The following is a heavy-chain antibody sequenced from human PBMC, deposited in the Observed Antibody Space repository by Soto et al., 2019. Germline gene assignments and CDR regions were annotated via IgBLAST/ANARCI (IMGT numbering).Heavy chain of an antibody. Sequence: SSVKVSCKASGGTFKNSAISWVRQVPGQGLEWMGGIMPIFRRADYAQKFQGRVTITADKSTSTVYMELSSLGSEDTAIYYCARAEVGSTTRIDYWGQGTLVTVSS. CDR2: IMPIFRRA. V-gene: IGHV1-69*06. CDR3: ARAEVGSTTRIDY. CDR1: GGTFKNSA. D-gene: IGHD1-26*01. J-gene: IGHJ4*02.